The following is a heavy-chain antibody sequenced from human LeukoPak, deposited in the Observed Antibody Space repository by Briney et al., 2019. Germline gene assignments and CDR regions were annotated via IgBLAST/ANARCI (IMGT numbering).Heavy chain of an antibody. CDR2: INHSGST. CDR1: GGSFSGYY. V-gene: IGHV4-34*01. Sequence: SETLSLTCAVYGGSFSGYYWSWIRQPPGKGLEWIGEINHSGSTNYNPSLKSRVTISVDTSKNQFSLKLSSVTAADTAVYYCARASVTYYYYYYMDVWGKGTTVTVSS. J-gene: IGHJ6*03. CDR3: ARASVTYYYYYYMDV. D-gene: IGHD4-11*01.